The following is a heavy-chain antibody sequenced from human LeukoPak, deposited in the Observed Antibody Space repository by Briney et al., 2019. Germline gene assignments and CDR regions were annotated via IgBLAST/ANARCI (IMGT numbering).Heavy chain of an antibody. J-gene: IGHJ5*02. CDR2: IYSGGTT. V-gene: IGHV3-53*05. D-gene: IGHD6-6*01. CDR3: ARVQLEYSSFNWFDP. Sequence: GGSLRLSCAASGFTVSSNYMSWVRQAPGKGLEWVSVIYSGGTTYYADSVKGRFTISRDNSKNTLYLQMNSLRAEDTAVYYCARVQLEYSSFNWFDPWGQGTLVTVSS. CDR1: GFTVSSNY.